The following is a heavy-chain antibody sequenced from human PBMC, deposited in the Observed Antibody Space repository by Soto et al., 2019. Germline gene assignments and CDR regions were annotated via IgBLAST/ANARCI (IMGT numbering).Heavy chain of an antibody. V-gene: IGHV3-30-3*01. J-gene: IGHJ6*02. CDR2: ISYDGGNK. CDR1: GFTFSSYA. D-gene: IGHD3-10*01. Sequence: QLQLMESGGGVVQPGRSLRLSCAASGFTFSSYAMHWVRQAPGKGLEWVAAISYDGGNKYYADSVKGRFTISRDNSKNTLYLQMNSLRPEDTAVYYCPRSNYGSGSYIGPLNYYGLDVWGQGTTVAVSS. CDR3: PRSNYGSGSYIGPLNYYGLDV.